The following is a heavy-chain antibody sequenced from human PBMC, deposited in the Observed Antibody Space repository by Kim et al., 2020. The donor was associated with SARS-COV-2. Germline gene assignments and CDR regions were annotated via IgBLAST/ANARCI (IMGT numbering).Heavy chain of an antibody. Sequence: YAHGFTGRFVLSLNTSVSTAYLQNSSLKAEDTAVYYCARARRGTSDFDYWGQGTLVTVSS. D-gene: IGHD1-1*01. V-gene: IGHV7-4-1*02. CDR3: ARARRGTSDFDY. J-gene: IGHJ4*02.